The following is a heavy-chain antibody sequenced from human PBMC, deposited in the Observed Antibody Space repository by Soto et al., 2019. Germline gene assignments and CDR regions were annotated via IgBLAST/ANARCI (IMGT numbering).Heavy chain of an antibody. V-gene: IGHV4-59*01. Sequence: SETLSLTCTVSGGSISGYYWGWIRQPPGKGLEWIGYIHYSGSTNYNPSPRSRVTISVDTPKNQFSLKVNSMTAADTAIYYCARGGVAARKGRWFDPWGQGTLVTVSS. CDR1: GGSISGYY. D-gene: IGHD6-25*01. CDR2: IHYSGST. J-gene: IGHJ5*02. CDR3: ARGGVAARKGRWFDP.